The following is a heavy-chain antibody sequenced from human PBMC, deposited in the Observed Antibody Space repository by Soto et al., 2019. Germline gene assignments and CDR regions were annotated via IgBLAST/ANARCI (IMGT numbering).Heavy chain of an antibody. D-gene: IGHD5-12*01. CDR3: AEDRDGYTNQVDY. V-gene: IGHV3-23*01. Sequence: EVHLLESGGGLVQPGGSLRLSCSASGFTFGNYDMSWVRQAPGKGLEWVSAITGRGSYTYYADSVRGRFTISRDNSKNTLSLQMNSLSAEDTAIYYCAEDRDGYTNQVDYWGQGTLVTVSS. CDR1: GFTFGNYD. CDR2: ITGRGSYT. J-gene: IGHJ4*02.